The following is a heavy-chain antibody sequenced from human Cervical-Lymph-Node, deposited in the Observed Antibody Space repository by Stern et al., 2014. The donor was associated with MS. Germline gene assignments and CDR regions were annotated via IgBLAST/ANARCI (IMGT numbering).Heavy chain of an antibody. V-gene: IGHV5-51*03. CDR2: IFPRDSNT. D-gene: IGHD5-12*01. J-gene: IGHJ4*02. CDR3: ARSPATPSGYDRFDY. CDR1: GYLFDDYW. Sequence: MQLVQSGAEVKKPGESLKISCEASGYLFDDYWIGWVRQMSGRGLELVAIIFPRDSNTRYSPSVQGQVTISAAKSISPAYLQWSSLKASDPAMYYCARSPATPSGYDRFDYWGQGALVTVSS.